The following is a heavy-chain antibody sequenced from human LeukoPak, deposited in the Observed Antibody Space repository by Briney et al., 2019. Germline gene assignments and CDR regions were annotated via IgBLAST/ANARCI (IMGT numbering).Heavy chain of an antibody. D-gene: IGHD2-8*01. CDR3: ASPMVYDTYYYYHGMDV. J-gene: IGHJ6*02. CDR2: IIPIFGTS. CDR1: GGTFSGYA. Sequence: SVKVSCKASGGTFSGYAINWVRQAPGQGLEWMGGIIPIFGTSNYAQRFQGRVTISADESTSTAYMELSSLRSEDTAVYYCASPMVYDTYYYYHGMDVWGQGTTVTVTS. V-gene: IGHV1-69*13.